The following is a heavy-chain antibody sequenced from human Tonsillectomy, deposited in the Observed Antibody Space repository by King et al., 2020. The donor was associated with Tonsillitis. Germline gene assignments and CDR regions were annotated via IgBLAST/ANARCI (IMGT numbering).Heavy chain of an antibody. V-gene: IGHV4-38-2*01. CDR3: ARIDGYNSFDY. J-gene: IGHJ4*02. CDR2: IYHSGST. D-gene: IGHD5-24*01. Sequence: MQLQESGPGLVKPSETLSLTCAVSGYSISSGYYWGWIRQPPGKGLEWIGNIYHSGSTYYNPSLKSRVTISVDTSKNQFSLKLSSVTAADTALYYCARIDGYNSFDYWGQGTLVTVSS. CDR1: GYSISSGYY.